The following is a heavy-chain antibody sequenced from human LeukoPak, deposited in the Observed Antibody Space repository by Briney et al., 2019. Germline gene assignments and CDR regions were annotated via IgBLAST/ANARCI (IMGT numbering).Heavy chain of an antibody. CDR1: GFTLRSYW. CDR2: INTDASNT. D-gene: IGHD1-26*01. Sequence: GGSLRLSCEVSGFTLRSYWMHWVRQAPGKGLVWVSRINTDASNTIYADSVKGRFTISRDNAKNTLYLQMNSLRAEDTAVYYCARDQSIAGPTTADYWGQGTLVTVSS. J-gene: IGHJ4*02. V-gene: IGHV3-74*01. CDR3: ARDQSIAGPTTADY.